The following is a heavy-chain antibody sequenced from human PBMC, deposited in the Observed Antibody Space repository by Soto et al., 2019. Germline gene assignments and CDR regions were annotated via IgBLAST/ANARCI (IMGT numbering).Heavy chain of an antibody. CDR3: ARGDGYNTHWSF. V-gene: IGHV3-30-3*01. Sequence: QVQLVESGGGVVQPGGSLRLSCAASGFTFSAYAMHWVRQAPGKGLEWVAVIIYDGSNKFYADSVKGRFIISRDNSENTLYLQMNSLSPEDTAVYYCARGDGYNTHWSFWGQGTLVTVSS. CDR2: IIYDGSNK. CDR1: GFTFSAYA. D-gene: IGHD5-12*01. J-gene: IGHJ4*02.